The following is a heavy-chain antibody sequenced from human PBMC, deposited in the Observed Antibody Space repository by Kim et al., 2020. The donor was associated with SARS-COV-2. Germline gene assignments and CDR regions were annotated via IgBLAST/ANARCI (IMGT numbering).Heavy chain of an antibody. J-gene: IGHJ6*02. V-gene: IGHV7-4-1*02. CDR3: ARGPGGMDV. CDR2: NP. Sequence: NPTYAQGFTRRFVLSMDTSVSTAYLQISSLRAEDTAVYYCARGPGGMDVWGQGTTVTVSS.